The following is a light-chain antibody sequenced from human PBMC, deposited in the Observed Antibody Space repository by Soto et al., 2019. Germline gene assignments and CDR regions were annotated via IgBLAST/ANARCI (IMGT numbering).Light chain of an antibody. CDR3: MQPLQSWT. CDR2: LGS. V-gene: IGKV2-28*01. J-gene: IGKJ1*01. Sequence: DIVMTQSPLSLPVTPGEPASISCRSSQSLLHSNGYNYLDWYLQKPGQSPQLLIYLGSNRASGVPDRFSGSGSGTDFTRKISRVEAEDVWCDYCMQPLQSWTFGQGTKVEIK. CDR1: QSLLHSNGYNY.